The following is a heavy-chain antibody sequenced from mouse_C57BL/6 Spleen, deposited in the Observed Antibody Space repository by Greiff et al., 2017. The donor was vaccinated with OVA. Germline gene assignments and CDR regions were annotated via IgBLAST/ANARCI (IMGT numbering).Heavy chain of an antibody. CDR1: GYTFTSYT. J-gene: IGHJ2*01. D-gene: IGHD1-1*01. CDR2: INPSSGYN. CDR3: ARSLYYGSSWDY. Sequence: VQLQQSGAELARPGASVKMSCKASGYTFTSYTMHWVKQRPGQGLEWIGYINPSSGYNKYNQKFKDKATLTADKSSSTAYMQLSSLTSEDSAVYYCARSLYYGSSWDYWGQGTTLTVSS. V-gene: IGHV1-4*01.